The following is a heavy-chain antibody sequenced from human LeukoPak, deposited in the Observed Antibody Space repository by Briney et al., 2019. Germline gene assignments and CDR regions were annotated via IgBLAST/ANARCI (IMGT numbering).Heavy chain of an antibody. D-gene: IGHD6-19*01. CDR3: ARAPEWLIFDY. J-gene: IGHJ4*02. CDR2: IYSGGST. CDR1: GFTVSSNY. V-gene: IGHV3-53*04. Sequence: GGSLRLSCAASGFTVSSNYMSWVRQAPGKGLEWVSVIYSGGSTYYADSVKGRFTISRHNSKNTLYLQTNSLRAEDTAVYYCARAPEWLIFDYWGQGTLVTVSS.